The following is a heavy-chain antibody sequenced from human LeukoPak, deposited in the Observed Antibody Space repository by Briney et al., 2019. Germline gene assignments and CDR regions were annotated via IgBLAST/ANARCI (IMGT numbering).Heavy chain of an antibody. CDR3: ATQKLVSFYYYYGMDV. V-gene: IGHV1-18*01. D-gene: IGHD6-13*01. Sequence: RVASVKVSCKASGYTFTSYGISWVRQAPGQGLEWMGWISAYNGNTNYAQKLQGRVTMTTDTSTSTAYMELRSLRSDDTAVYYCATQKLVSFYYYYGMDVWGQGTTVTVSS. CDR2: ISAYNGNT. CDR1: GYTFTSYG. J-gene: IGHJ6*02.